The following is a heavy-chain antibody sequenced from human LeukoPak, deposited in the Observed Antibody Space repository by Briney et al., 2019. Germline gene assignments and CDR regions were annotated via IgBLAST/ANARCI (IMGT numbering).Heavy chain of an antibody. CDR3: AKNYRGMSLDAFDM. Sequence: PGGCLRLSCAASGFGFRGYVMTWVRQAPGKGLEWVSSISDTGDSTNYADSVKGRCTISRDNSKNTLYLQMNGLRADDTAVYFCAKNYRGMSLDAFDMWGQGTMVTVSS. CDR2: ISDTGDST. CDR1: GFGFRGYV. D-gene: IGHD1-26*01. V-gene: IGHV3-23*01. J-gene: IGHJ3*02.